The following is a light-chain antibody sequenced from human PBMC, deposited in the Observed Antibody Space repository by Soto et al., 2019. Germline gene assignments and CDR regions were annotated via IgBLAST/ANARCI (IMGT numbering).Light chain of an antibody. CDR2: DVS. Sequence: QSALTQPASVSGSPGQSITISCTGTSSDVGDYNYVSWYQQHPGKAPKLMIYDVSNRPSGVSNRFSGSKSGNTAPLTISGLQAEDEADYYCTSYTGSSTLLYVFGTGTKLTVL. CDR3: TSYTGSSTLLYV. J-gene: IGLJ1*01. V-gene: IGLV2-14*01. CDR1: SSDVGDYNY.